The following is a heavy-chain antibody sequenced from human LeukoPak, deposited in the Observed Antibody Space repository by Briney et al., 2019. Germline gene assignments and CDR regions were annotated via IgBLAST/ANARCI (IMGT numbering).Heavy chain of an antibody. Sequence: GGSLRLSCAASGFIFSNYWMHWVRQAPGKGLVWVSRINSDGSTTSYADSVKGRFTISRDNAKNTLYLQMNSLRAEDTAVYYCARAHSSGWYNDYYYYMDVWGKGTTVTVSS. J-gene: IGHJ6*03. CDR1: GFIFSNYW. CDR2: INSDGSTT. CDR3: ARAHSSGWYNDYYYYMDV. V-gene: IGHV3-74*01. D-gene: IGHD6-19*01.